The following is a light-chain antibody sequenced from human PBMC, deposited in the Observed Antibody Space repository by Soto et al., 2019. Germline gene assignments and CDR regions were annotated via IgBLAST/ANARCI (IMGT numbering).Light chain of an antibody. CDR2: DVS. CDR3: SSYTGSSTPVV. V-gene: IGLV2-14*01. J-gene: IGLJ2*01. CDR1: SSDVGGYNH. Sequence: QSALTQPASVSGSPGQSITISCTGTSSDVGGYNHVSWYQQHPGKAPKLMIYDVSNRPSGVSNPFSGSKSGNTASLTISGLQDEDEADYYCSSYTGSSTPVVFGGGTKLTVL.